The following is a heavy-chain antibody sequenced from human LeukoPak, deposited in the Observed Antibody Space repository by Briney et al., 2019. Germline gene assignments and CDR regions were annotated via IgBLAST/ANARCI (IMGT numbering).Heavy chain of an antibody. Sequence: GGSLRLSCAASGFTFSSYSMNWVRQAPGKGLEWVSSISSSSSYIYYADSVKGRFTISRDNAKNSLYLQINSLRAEDTAVYYCARDSVQLWSHDYWGQGTLVTVSS. CDR1: GFTFSSYS. CDR2: ISSSSSYI. V-gene: IGHV3-21*01. J-gene: IGHJ4*02. D-gene: IGHD5-18*01. CDR3: ARDSVQLWSHDY.